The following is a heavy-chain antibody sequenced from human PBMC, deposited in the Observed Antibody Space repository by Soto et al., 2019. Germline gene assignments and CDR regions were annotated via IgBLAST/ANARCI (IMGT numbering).Heavy chain of an antibody. J-gene: IGHJ2*01. CDR1: GFTFSSYS. Sequence: PGGSLSLSCAASGFTFSSYSMNWVRQAPGKGLEWVSYISSSSSTIYYADSVKGRFTISRDNAKNSLYLQMNSLRAEDTAVYYCARAYCSSTSCYAPLGWYFDLWGRGTLVTVSS. CDR3: ARAYCSSTSCYAPLGWYFDL. D-gene: IGHD2-2*01. CDR2: ISSSSSTI. V-gene: IGHV3-48*01.